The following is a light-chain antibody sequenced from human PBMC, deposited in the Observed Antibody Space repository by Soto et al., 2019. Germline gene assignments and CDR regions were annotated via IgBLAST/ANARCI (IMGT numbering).Light chain of an antibody. CDR3: QQHNDWPT. CDR1: QSVGTS. Sequence: EIVLTQSPDTLSLSPGERATLSCRASQSVGTSLAWYQQKPGHAPXLLIYDKSNRATGIPARFSASGSGTGFTLTISSLEPEDFAIYYCQQHNDWPTFAQGTRLEIK. J-gene: IGKJ5*01. V-gene: IGKV3-11*01. CDR2: DKS.